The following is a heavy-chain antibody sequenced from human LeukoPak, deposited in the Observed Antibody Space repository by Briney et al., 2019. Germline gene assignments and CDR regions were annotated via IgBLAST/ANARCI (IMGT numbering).Heavy chain of an antibody. CDR1: GFTFDDYA. J-gene: IGHJ4*02. D-gene: IGHD3-22*01. CDR3: AKVGGYDSSGYIDY. V-gene: IGHV3-9*01. CDR2: ISWNSGSI. Sequence: GRSLRLSCAASGFTFDDYAMHWVRQAPGKGLEWASGISWNSGSIGYADSVKGRFTISRDNAKNSLYLQMNSLRAEDTALYYCAKVGGYDSSGYIDYWGQGTLVTVSS.